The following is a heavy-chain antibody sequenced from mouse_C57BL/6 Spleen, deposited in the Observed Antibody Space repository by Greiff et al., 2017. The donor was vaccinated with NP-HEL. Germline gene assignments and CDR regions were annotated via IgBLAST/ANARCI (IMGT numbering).Heavy chain of an antibody. D-gene: IGHD2-4*01. Sequence: VKLMESGPGLVQPSQSLSITCTVSGFSFTSYGVHWVRQSPGKGLEWLGVIWSGGSTDYNAAFISRLSISKDNSKSQVFFKMNSLQADDTAIYYCASSTMITRWGFDYWGQGTTLTVSS. CDR3: ASSTMITRWGFDY. J-gene: IGHJ2*01. CDR1: GFSFTSYG. V-gene: IGHV2-2*01. CDR2: IWSGGST.